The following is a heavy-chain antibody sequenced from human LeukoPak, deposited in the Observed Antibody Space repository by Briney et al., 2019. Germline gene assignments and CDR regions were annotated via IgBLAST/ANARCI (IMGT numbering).Heavy chain of an antibody. Sequence: ASVKVSCKVSGYTLTELSMHWVRQAPGKGLEWMGGFDPEDGETIYAQKFQGRVTMTEDTSTDTAYMELSSLRSEDTAVYYCARCRYCSSTSCYSGYFDYWGQGTLVTVSS. CDR3: ARCRYCSSTSCYSGYFDY. CDR2: FDPEDGET. J-gene: IGHJ4*02. CDR1: GYTLTELS. D-gene: IGHD2-2*01. V-gene: IGHV1-24*01.